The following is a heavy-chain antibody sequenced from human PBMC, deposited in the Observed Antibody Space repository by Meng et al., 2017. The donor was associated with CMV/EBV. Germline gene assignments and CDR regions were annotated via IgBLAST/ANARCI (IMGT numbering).Heavy chain of an antibody. Sequence: LSLTCAASGFTFSSYSMNWVRQAPGKGLEWVSSISSSSSYIYYADSVKGRFTVSRDNAKNSLYLQMNSPRAEDTAVYYCARAAGSLLRYYFDYWGQGTLVTVSS. D-gene: IGHD3-10*01. CDR2: ISSSSSYI. CDR3: ARAAGSLLRYYFDY. V-gene: IGHV3-21*01. CDR1: GFTFSSYS. J-gene: IGHJ4*02.